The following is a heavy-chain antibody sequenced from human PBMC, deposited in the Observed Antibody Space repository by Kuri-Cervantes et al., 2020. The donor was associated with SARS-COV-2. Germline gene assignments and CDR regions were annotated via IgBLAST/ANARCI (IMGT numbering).Heavy chain of an antibody. CDR3: ARDYIVVVPAANSNFDY. Sequence: ASVKVSCKASGYTFTSYGISWVRQAPGQGLEWMGWISAYNGNTNYAQKLQGRVTMTTDTSTSTAYMELRSLRSDDTAVYYCARDYIVVVPAANSNFDYWSQGTLVTVSS. CDR1: GYTFTSYG. J-gene: IGHJ4*02. V-gene: IGHV1-18*01. D-gene: IGHD2-2*01. CDR2: ISAYNGNT.